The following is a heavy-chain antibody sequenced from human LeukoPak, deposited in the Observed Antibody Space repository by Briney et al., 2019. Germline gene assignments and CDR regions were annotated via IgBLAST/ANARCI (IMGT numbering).Heavy chain of an antibody. V-gene: IGHV3-23*01. CDR3: AKDLGETMVRGGPSDRMDV. J-gene: IGHJ6*02. D-gene: IGHD3-10*01. Sequence: PGGPLRLSCAASGFTFSSYAMSWVRQAPGKGLKWVSAISGSGGSTYYADSVKGRFTIPRDNSKNTLYLQMNSLRAEDTAVYHCAKDLGETMVRGGPSDRMDVWGQGTTVTVSS. CDR1: GFTFSSYA. CDR2: ISGSGGST.